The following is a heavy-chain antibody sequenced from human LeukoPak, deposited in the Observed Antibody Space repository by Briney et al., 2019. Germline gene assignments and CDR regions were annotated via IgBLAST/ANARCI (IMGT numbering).Heavy chain of an antibody. CDR2: IRYDGSNK. J-gene: IGHJ6*03. D-gene: IGHD2-21*02. CDR3: AKAVVTAYWYYYYYVDV. CDR1: GFTFSSYG. Sequence: GGSLRLSCAASGFTFSSYGMHWVRQAPGKGLEWVAFIRYDGSNKYYADSVKGRFTISRDNSKNTLYLQMNSLRAEDTAVYYCAKAVVTAYWYYYYYVDVWGKGTTVTISS. V-gene: IGHV3-30*02.